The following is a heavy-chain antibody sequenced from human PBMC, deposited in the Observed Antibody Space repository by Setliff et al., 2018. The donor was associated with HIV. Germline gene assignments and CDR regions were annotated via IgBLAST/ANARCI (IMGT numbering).Heavy chain of an antibody. D-gene: IGHD2-15*01. CDR2: ISTFNGNT. Sequence: ASVKVSCKASGYTFTDYNIAWLRQAPGQGLEWVGWISTFNGNTDSAQRLQGRVTMTTDTSTSTAYMELRSLRSDDRAVYYCARAAYCSGGVCFHRPYFDQWGQGSLVT. J-gene: IGHJ4*02. CDR1: GYTFTDYN. CDR3: ARAAYCSGGVCFHRPYFDQ. V-gene: IGHV1-18*01.